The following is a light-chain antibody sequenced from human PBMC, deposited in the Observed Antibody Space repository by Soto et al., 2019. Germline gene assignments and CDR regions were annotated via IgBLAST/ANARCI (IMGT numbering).Light chain of an antibody. J-gene: IGKJ1*01. V-gene: IGKV3-11*01. CDR2: DAS. Sequence: EIALTHSPATLSLSPCERATLSSRASQSVSSSLVWYQQKPGQAPRLLIYDASNRATGIPARFSGSGSGTDFTLTISSLEPEDFAVYYCQQRGNWPKTFGQGTKVDIK. CDR1: QSVSSS. CDR3: QQRGNWPKT.